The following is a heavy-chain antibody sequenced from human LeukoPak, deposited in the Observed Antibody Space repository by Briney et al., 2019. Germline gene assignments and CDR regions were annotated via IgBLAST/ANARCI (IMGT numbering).Heavy chain of an antibody. V-gene: IGHV3-23*01. CDR3: AKDKRYYDSSGSPYYYYGMDV. CDR2: ISGSGGST. Sequence: GGSLRLSCAASGFTFSSYAMSWVRQAPGKGLEWVSAISGSGGSTYYADSVKGRFTISRDNSKSTLHLQMNSLRAEDTAVYFCAKDKRYYDSSGSPYYYYGMDVWGQGTTVTVSS. CDR1: GFTFSSYA. D-gene: IGHD3-22*01. J-gene: IGHJ6*02.